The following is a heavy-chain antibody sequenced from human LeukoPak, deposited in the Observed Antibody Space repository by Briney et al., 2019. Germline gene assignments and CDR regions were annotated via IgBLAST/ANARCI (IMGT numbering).Heavy chain of an antibody. CDR3: ARAGGYCSGGSCYEGFDY. CDR1: GFTFNNYV. D-gene: IGHD2-15*01. Sequence: PGGSLRLSCTASGFTFNNYVMTWVRQAPGKGLEWVSSVSNSGGNTYYADSVKGRFTISRDDSKNTVYLQMNSLRAEDTAVYYCARAGGYCSGGSCYEGFDYWGQGTLVTVSS. CDR2: VSNSGGNT. J-gene: IGHJ4*02. V-gene: IGHV3-23*01.